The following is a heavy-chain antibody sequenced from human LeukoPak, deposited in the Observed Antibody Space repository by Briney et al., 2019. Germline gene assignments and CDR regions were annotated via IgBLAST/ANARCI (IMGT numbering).Heavy chain of an antibody. J-gene: IGHJ5*02. V-gene: IGHV4-59*08. CDR1: GGSITNYY. Sequence: SETLSLTCSVSGGSITNYYWTWIRQPPGKALEWVGHVDYSGNTTYNPSLKSRVTISLDTSKTHFSLKVNSVTAADTAIYYCARLFRRTWFDPWGQGTLVIVS. CDR2: VDYSGNT. D-gene: IGHD3-9*01. CDR3: ARLFRRTWFDP.